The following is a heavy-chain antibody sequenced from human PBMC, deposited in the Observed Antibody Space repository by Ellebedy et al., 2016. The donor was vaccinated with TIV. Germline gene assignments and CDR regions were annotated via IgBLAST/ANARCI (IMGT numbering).Heavy chain of an antibody. CDR2: ISTTNSYI. CDR3: VRQRVGGSFLWDV. Sequence: PGGSLRLSCAVSGASFSDSTLTWVRQAPGKGLEWVASISTTNSYIFYTASVKGRFTISRDNANSSLVLQMNSLRTEDTAVYYCVRQRVGGSFLWDVWGRGTTVTVSS. V-gene: IGHV3-21*06. D-gene: IGHD2-15*01. J-gene: IGHJ6*02. CDR1: GASFSDST.